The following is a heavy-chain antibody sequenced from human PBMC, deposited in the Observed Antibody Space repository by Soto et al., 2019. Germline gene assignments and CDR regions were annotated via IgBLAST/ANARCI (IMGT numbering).Heavy chain of an antibody. CDR2: ISAYNGNT. CDR1: GCTCTSYA. J-gene: IGHJ5*02. Sequence: ASVTVSCRASGCTCTSYAMSWVRQAPGQGLEWMGWISAYNGNTNYAQKLQGRVTMTTDTSASTAYMELSSLRSEDTAVYYCASDCSSPSCWFDPWGQGTLVTVS. D-gene: IGHD2-2*01. V-gene: IGHV1-18*01. CDR3: ASDCSSPSCWFDP.